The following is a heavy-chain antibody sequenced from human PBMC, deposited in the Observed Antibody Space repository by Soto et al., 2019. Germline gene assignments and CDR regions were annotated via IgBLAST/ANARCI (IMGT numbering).Heavy chain of an antibody. CDR1: GYTLTELS. Sequence: ASVKVSCKVSGYTLTELSMHWVRQAPGKGLEWMGGFDPEDGETIYAQKFQGRVTMTEDTSTDTAYMELSSLRSEDTAVYYCATERVHCSGGSFYPNGLDAFDIWGQGTMVTVSS. D-gene: IGHD2-15*01. CDR3: ATERVHCSGGSFYPNGLDAFDI. CDR2: FDPEDGET. V-gene: IGHV1-24*01. J-gene: IGHJ3*02.